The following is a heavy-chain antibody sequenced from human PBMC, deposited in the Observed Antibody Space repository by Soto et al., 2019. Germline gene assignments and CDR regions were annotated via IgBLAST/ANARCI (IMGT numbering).Heavy chain of an antibody. CDR3: VTEEVRQ. Sequence: EVQVVESGGGLVKPGGSLRLSCAASGFRLSDAWVHWVRQAPGKGLQWVGRIKRDADGGTTDYAAPVKGRFIISRDDSKNTLFLHMNSLISDDTGVYYCVTEEVRQWGQGTLVTVSP. J-gene: IGHJ4*02. D-gene: IGHD3-10*01. CDR2: IKRDADGGTT. CDR1: GFRLSDAW. V-gene: IGHV3-15*07.